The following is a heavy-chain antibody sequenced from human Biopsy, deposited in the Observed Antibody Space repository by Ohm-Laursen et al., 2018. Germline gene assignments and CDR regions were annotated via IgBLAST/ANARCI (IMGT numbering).Heavy chain of an antibody. CDR2: INPSGSTT. J-gene: IGHJ4*02. V-gene: IGHV1-46*01. D-gene: IGHD4-17*01. CDR3: ARNTGRYGDLYYFDY. Sequence: SVKVSCQASGYSFTSNYMHWVRQAPGHGLEWMGMINPSGSTTSYPQILQGRVTMTRDTSKSTVYMELSSLRSADTAVYFCARNTGRYGDLYYFDYWGQGTLVTVSS. CDR1: GYSFTSNY.